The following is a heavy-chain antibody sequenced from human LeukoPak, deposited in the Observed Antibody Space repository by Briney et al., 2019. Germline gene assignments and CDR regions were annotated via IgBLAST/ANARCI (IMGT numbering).Heavy chain of an antibody. CDR3: ARDQDTAMVSPHCFDP. CDR2: ISYDGTNK. D-gene: IGHD5-18*01. J-gene: IGHJ5*02. Sequence: NPGGSLRLSCAASGFTFSNYGMHWVRQAPGKGLEWVAVISYDGTNKYYADSVRGRFTISRDNSQNTLYLQVNSLRAEDTAVYYCARDQDTAMVSPHCFDPWGQGTLVTVSS. V-gene: IGHV3-30*03. CDR1: GFTFSNYG.